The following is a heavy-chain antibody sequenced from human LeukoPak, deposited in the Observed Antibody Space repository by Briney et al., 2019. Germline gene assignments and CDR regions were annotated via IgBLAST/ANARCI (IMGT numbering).Heavy chain of an antibody. V-gene: IGHV4-61*02. CDR3: AREAVGGSGSYSVDP. CDR1: GGSISSGSYY. J-gene: IGHJ5*02. D-gene: IGHD3-10*01. CDR2: IYTSGST. Sequence: SETLSLTCTVSGGSISSGSYYWSWIRQPAGKGLEWIGRIYTSGSTNYNPSLKSRVTISVDTSKNQFSLKLSSVTAADTAVYYCAREAVGGSGSYSVDPWGQGTLVTVSS.